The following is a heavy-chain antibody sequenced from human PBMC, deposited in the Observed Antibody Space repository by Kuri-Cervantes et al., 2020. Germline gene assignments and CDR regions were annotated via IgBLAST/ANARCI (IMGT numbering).Heavy chain of an antibody. CDR2: IYSSGST. J-gene: IGHJ4*02. Sequence: GSLRLSCTVSGGSISSYYWSWIRQPPGKGLEWIGYIYSSGSTNYNPSLKSRVTISVDTSKNQFSLKLSFVTAADTAVYYCARLCGGYFNQGTFDYRGPGNPGHRLL. V-gene: IGHV4-59*13. CDR1: GGSISSYY. D-gene: IGHD2-21*02. CDR3: ARLCGGYFNQGTFDY.